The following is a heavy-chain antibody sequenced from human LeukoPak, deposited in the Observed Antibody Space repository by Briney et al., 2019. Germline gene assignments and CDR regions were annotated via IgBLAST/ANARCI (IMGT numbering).Heavy chain of an antibody. CDR2: ISAYNGRT. J-gene: IGHJ6*02. D-gene: IGHD3-10*01. CDR1: GYSFTSYA. V-gene: IGHV1-18*01. Sequence: ASVKVSCKASGYSFTSYAIAWVRQAPGEGLEWMGWISAYNGRTNYAQKFRGRITMTTDTSTNTGYMELRSLRFDDTAVYFCARDQLRYYGSDTYYSDMDFWGQGTTVTVSS. CDR3: ARDQLRYYGSDTYYSDMDF.